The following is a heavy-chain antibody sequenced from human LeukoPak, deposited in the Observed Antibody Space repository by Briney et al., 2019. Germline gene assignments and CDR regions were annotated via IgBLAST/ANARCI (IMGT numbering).Heavy chain of an antibody. D-gene: IGHD3-3*01. V-gene: IGHV3-30*02. Sequence: PGGSLRLSCAASGFTFSSYGMHWVRQAPGKRREWVAFIRYDGSNRYYADSVKGRFTISRDNSKNTLYLQMNSLRAEDTAVYYCAKALRITIFGVVPPFDPWGQGTLVTVSS. CDR1: GFTFSSYG. CDR3: AKALRITIFGVVPPFDP. J-gene: IGHJ5*02. CDR2: IRYDGSNR.